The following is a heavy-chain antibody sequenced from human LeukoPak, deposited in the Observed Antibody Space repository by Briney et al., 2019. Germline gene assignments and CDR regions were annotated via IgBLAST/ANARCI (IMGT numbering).Heavy chain of an antibody. Sequence: EASVKVSCKASGYTFTSYDINWVRQATGQGLEWMGWMNPNSGNTGYAQKFQGRVTITRNTSISTAYMELNSLRGEDTGVYYCAKDRGSRNDILTGRPRASMDFDYWGQGTLVTASS. V-gene: IGHV1-8*03. CDR2: MNPNSGNT. D-gene: IGHD3-9*01. J-gene: IGHJ4*02. CDR1: GYTFTSYD. CDR3: AKDRGSRNDILTGRPRASMDFDY.